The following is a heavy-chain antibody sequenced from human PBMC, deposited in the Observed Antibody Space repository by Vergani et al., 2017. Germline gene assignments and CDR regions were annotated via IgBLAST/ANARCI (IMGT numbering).Heavy chain of an antibody. CDR1: GGSISSGSYY. V-gene: IGHV4-61*02. Sequence: QVQLQESGPGLVKPSQTLSLTCTVSGGSISSGSYYWSWIRQPAGKGLEWIGRIYTSGSTNYNPSLKSRVTISVDTSKNQFSLKLSSVTAADTAVYYCARETEYYDILTGYYKPGVFDYWGQGTLVTVSS. J-gene: IGHJ4*02. CDR2: IYTSGST. D-gene: IGHD3-9*01. CDR3: ARETEYYDILTGYYKPGVFDY.